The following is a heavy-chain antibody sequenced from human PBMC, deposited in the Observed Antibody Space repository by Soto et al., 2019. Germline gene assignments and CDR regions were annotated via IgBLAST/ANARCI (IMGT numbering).Heavy chain of an antibody. CDR1: GFTFSSYS. CDR2: ISSSSSYI. D-gene: IGHD3-16*02. V-gene: IGHV3-21*01. CDR3: ARDRDYDYVWGSYRHNPDFDY. Sequence: PGGSLRLSCAASGFTFSSYSMNWVRQAPGKGLEWVSSISSSSSYIYYADSVKGRFTISRDNAKNSLYLQMNSLRAEDTAVYYCARDRDYDYVWGSYRHNPDFDYWGQGTLVTVSS. J-gene: IGHJ4*02.